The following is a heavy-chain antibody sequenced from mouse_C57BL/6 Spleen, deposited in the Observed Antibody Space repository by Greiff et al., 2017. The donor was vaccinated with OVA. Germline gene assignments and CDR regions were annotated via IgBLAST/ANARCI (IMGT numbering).Heavy chain of an antibody. Sequence: VKVEESGPGLVAPSQSLSITCTVSGFSLTSYAISWVRQPPGKGLEWLGVIWTGGGTNYNSALKSRLSISKDNSKSQVFLKMNRLQTDDTARYYCARKGGRLRGYAMDYWGQGTSVTVSS. CDR2: IWTGGGT. J-gene: IGHJ4*01. D-gene: IGHD2-4*01. CDR1: GFSLTSYA. CDR3: ARKGGRLRGYAMDY. V-gene: IGHV2-9-1*01.